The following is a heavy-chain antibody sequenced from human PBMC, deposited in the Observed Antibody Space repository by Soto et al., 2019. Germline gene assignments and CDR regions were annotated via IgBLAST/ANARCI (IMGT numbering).Heavy chain of an antibody. D-gene: IGHD3-9*01. CDR3: ARRTLTGSPTFDY. CDR1: GFTFRSYT. V-gene: IGHV3-21*02. Sequence: EVQLVESGGGLVKPGGSLRLSCAASGFTFRSYTMNWVRQAPGKGLEWVSFISSESTFIDYADSMKGRVTISRDNAKNSLHLQMNSLRAEDTAVYYCARRTLTGSPTFDYWGQGIVVIVSS. J-gene: IGHJ4*02. CDR2: ISSESTFI.